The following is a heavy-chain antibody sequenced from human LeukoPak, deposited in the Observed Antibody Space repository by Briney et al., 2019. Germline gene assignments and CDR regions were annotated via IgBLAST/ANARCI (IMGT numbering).Heavy chain of an antibody. D-gene: IGHD3-10*01. V-gene: IGHV1-46*01. CDR2: INPSGGST. Sequence: ASVKVSCKASGYTFTSYYMHWVRQAPGQGLEWMGIINPSGGSTSYAQKFQGRVTMTRDMSTSTVYMELSSLRSEDTAVYYCARDGLFQHYYGSGSRYTPLDYWGQGTLVTVSS. J-gene: IGHJ4*02. CDR3: ARDGLFQHYYGSGSRYTPLDY. CDR1: GYTFTSYY.